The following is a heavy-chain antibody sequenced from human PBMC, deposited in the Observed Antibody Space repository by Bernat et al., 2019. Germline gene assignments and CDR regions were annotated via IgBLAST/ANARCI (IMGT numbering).Heavy chain of an antibody. CDR1: GFTFSSYA. Sequence: QVQLVESGGGVVQPGRSLRLSCAASGFTFSSYAMHWVRQAPGKGLEWVAVISYDGSNKYYADSVKGRFTISRDNSKNTLYLQMNSLRAEDTAVYYCARDTYRFRELLWEGYAFDIWGQGTMVTVSS. V-gene: IGHV3-30*01. CDR2: ISYDGSNK. CDR3: ARDTYRFRELLWEGYAFDI. J-gene: IGHJ3*02. D-gene: IGHD3-10*01.